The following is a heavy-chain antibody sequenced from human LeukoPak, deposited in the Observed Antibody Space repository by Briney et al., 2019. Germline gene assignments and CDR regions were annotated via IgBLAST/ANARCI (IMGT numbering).Heavy chain of an antibody. V-gene: IGHV4-61*02. CDR3: ATYSSSWRSFDY. J-gene: IGHJ4*02. Sequence: SQTLSLTCTVSGSSISSGSYYWSWIRQPAGKGLEWIGRIYTSGSTNYNPSLKSRVTISVDTSKNQFSLKLSSVTAADTAVYYCATYSSSWRSFDYWGQGTLVTVSS. CDR2: IYTSGST. CDR1: GSSISSGSYY. D-gene: IGHD6-13*01.